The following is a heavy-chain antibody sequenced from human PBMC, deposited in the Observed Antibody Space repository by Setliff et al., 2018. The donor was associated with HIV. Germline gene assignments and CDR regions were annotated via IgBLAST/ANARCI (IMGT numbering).Heavy chain of an antibody. CDR3: AREDGAYNYAEAFDV. J-gene: IGHJ3*01. D-gene: IGHD1-26*01. CDR1: GYMFIAYG. Sequence: ASVKVSCKTSGYMFIAYGMSWVQRAPGQGLEWMGWIGPYNGRTEYAKEFQGRVSLTIDTSASTAYMELRSLRSDDTAVYYCAREDGAYNYAEAFDVWGQGTMVTVSS. V-gene: IGHV1-18*01. CDR2: IGPYNGRT.